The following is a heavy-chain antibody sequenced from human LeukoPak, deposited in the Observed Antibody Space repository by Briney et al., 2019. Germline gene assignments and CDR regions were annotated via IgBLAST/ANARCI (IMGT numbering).Heavy chain of an antibody. D-gene: IGHD2-2*02. V-gene: IGHV3-21*01. J-gene: IGHJ4*02. CDR1: GFTFSSYS. Sequence: GGSLRLSCAASGFTFSSYSMNWVRQAPGKGLERDSSISSSSSYIYYADSVKGRFTISRDNAKNSLYLQVNSLRAEDTAVYYCARDPGFPSQLLLYPVLYFDYWGQGTLVTVSS. CDR2: ISSSSSYI. CDR3: ARDPGFPSQLLLYPVLYFDY.